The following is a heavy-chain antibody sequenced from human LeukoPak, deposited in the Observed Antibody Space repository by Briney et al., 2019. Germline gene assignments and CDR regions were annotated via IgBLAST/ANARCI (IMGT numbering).Heavy chain of an antibody. Sequence: SVKVSCKASGYTFTSYGISWVRQAPGQGLEWMGGIIPIFGTANYAQKFQGRVTITADESTSTAYMELSSLRSEDTAVYYCAKGGVDVLRFLEWSLDVWGQGTTVTVSS. CDR1: GYTFTSYG. CDR2: IIPIFGTA. CDR3: AKGGVDVLRFLEWSLDV. V-gene: IGHV1-69*13. D-gene: IGHD3-3*01. J-gene: IGHJ6*02.